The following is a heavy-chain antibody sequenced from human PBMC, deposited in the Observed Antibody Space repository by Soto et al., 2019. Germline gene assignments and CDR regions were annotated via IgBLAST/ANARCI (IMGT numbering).Heavy chain of an antibody. CDR3: TKGGRSDVHYFEY. J-gene: IGHJ4*02. Sequence: EVQLVESGGGLAQPGGSLRLSCEGSGFAFGTYWMGWVRQAPGKGLEWVAKIKQDESQRYYAESVKNRFTTSRDNDQNSLYLQMDSLRAEDTAVYYCTKGGRSDVHYFEYWGQGIFVTVSS. CDR1: GFAFGTYW. V-gene: IGHV3-7*01. CDR2: IKQDESQR. D-gene: IGHD3-3*01.